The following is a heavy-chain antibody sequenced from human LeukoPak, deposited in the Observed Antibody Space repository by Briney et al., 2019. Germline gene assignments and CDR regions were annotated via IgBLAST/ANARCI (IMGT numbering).Heavy chain of an antibody. V-gene: IGHV1-8*01. D-gene: IGHD6-19*01. CDR3: ARGGSGWYDYYYYGMDV. J-gene: IGHJ6*02. Sequence: ASVKVSCKASGYTFTSHDINWVRQATGQGLEWMGWMNPNSGNTGYAQKFQGRVTMTRNTSISTAYMELGSLRSEDTAVYYCARGGSGWYDYYYYGMDVWGQGTTVTVSS. CDR2: MNPNSGNT. CDR1: GYTFTSHD.